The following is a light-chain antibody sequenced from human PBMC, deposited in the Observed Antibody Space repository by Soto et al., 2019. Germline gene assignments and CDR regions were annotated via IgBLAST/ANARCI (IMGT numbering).Light chain of an antibody. J-gene: IGKJ1*01. CDR1: QSISTW. CDR2: EAS. Sequence: DIQMTQSPSTLSASVGDRVTITCRASQSISTWLAWYQQKSGKAPKLLIYEASSLGSGVPSRFSGSGSGTEFTLTISRLQPDDFATYYCQQYNSYSETFGQGTKVDI. CDR3: QQYNSYSET. V-gene: IGKV1-5*03.